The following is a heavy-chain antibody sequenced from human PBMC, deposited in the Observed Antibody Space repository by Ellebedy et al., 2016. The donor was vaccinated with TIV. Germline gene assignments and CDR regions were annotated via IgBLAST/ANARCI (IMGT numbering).Heavy chain of an antibody. D-gene: IGHD3-10*01. CDR3: AKPKPYMTAVGSEDS. CDR2: ITATGVDK. CDR1: GFTFTNYA. V-gene: IGHV3-23*01. J-gene: IGHJ5*01. Sequence: PGGSLRLSCAASGFTFTNYAMSWVRQAPGKGLEWVAAITATGVDKYYADSVKGRFTISRDNSKNTVFLQLNSLRTEDTAVYYYAKPKPYMTAVGSEDSWGRGTLVTVSS.